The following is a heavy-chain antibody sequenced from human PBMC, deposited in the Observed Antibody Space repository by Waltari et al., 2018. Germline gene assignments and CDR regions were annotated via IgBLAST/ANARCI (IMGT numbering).Heavy chain of an antibody. CDR2: NKSRVDGQTI. Sequence: EVQLVESGGGLVKPGGSLRLSCTASGFTFTNARMSWVGQAPGKGLEWVGHNKSRVDGQTIEYAAPVKGRFTISRDDSKDALYLQMNSLKIEDTAVYFCSAYDTYDYDLGNSLHIWGQGTMVTVS. J-gene: IGHJ3*02. D-gene: IGHD3-10*01. CDR1: GFTFTNAR. CDR3: SAYDTYDYDLGNSLHI. V-gene: IGHV3-15*01.